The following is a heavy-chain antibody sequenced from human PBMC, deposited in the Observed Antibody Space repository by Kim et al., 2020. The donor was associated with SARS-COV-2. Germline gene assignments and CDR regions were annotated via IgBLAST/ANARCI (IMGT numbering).Heavy chain of an antibody. V-gene: IGHV4-34*01. Sequence: SETLSLTCAVYGGSFSGYYWSWIRQPPGKGLEWIGEINHSGSTNYNPSLKSRVTISVDTSKNQFSLKLSSVTAADTAVYYCARSQIVVVPAATGGAGIYFDYWGQGTLVTVSS. CDR1: GGSFSGYY. CDR2: INHSGST. CDR3: ARSQIVVVPAATGGAGIYFDY. J-gene: IGHJ4*02. D-gene: IGHD2-2*01.